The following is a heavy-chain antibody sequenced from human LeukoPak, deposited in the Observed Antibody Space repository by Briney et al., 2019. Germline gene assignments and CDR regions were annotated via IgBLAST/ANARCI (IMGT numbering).Heavy chain of an antibody. CDR2: MNPNSGNT. V-gene: IGHV1-8*02. CDR3: AISIAAAGP. J-gene: IGHJ5*02. D-gene: IGHD6-13*01. CDR1: GYTFTSYD. Sequence: ASVKVSCKASGYTFTSYDINWVRQATGQGLEWMGWMNPNSGNTGYAQKFQGRVTMTEDTSTDTAYMELSSLRSEDTAVYYCAISIAAAGPWGQGTLVTVSS.